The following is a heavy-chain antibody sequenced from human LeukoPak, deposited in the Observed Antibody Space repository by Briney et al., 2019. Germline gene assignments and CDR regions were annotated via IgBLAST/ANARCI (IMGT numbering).Heavy chain of an antibody. Sequence: NPSETLSLTCAVYGGSFSGYYWSWIRQPPGKGLEWIGEINHSGSTNYNPSLKSRVTISVDTSKNQFSLKLSSVTAADTAVYYCARHGTIAAAVYFDYWGQGTLVTVSS. CDR2: INHSGST. D-gene: IGHD6-13*01. CDR3: ARHGTIAAAVYFDY. V-gene: IGHV4-34*01. CDR1: GGSFSGYY. J-gene: IGHJ4*02.